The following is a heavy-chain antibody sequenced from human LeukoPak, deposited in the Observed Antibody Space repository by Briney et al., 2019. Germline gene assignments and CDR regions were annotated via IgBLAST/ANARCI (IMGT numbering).Heavy chain of an antibody. V-gene: IGHV3-15*01. CDR2: IKSKTDGGTT. CDR1: GFTFSNAW. J-gene: IGHJ4*02. D-gene: IGHD3-22*01. CDR3: TTDPRYYDSSGYYKKVEPFDY. Sequence: PGGSLRLSCAASGFTFSNAWMSWVRQAPGKGLEWVGRIKSKTDGGTTDYAAPVKGRFTISRDDSKNTLYLQMNSLKTEDTAVYYCTTDPRYYDSSGYYKKVEPFDYWGQGTLVTVSS.